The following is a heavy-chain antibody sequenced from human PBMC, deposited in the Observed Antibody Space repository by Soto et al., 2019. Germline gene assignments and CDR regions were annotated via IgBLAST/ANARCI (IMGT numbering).Heavy chain of an antibody. J-gene: IGHJ4*02. D-gene: IGHD6-19*01. CDR3: ARASLTVAGSLDY. CDR1: GYTFTGYY. CDR2: INPNSGGT. V-gene: IGHV1-2*02. Sequence: ASVKVSCKASGYTFTGYYMHWVRQAPGQGLEWMGWINPNSGGTNYAQKFQGRVTMTRDTSISTAYMELSRLRSDDTAVYYCARASLTVAGSLDYWNQGALVTVLL.